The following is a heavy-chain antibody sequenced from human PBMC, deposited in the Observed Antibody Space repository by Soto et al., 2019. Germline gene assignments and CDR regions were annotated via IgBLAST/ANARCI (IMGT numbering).Heavy chain of an antibody. J-gene: IGHJ4*02. CDR3: ARGGRDGYDY. Sequence: SETLSLTCTVSGDSISSADYYWSWIRQTPGKGLEWIGDINHSGSTNCNPSLKSRVTISVDTSKNQFSLKLSSVTAADTAVYYCARGGRDGYDYWGQGTLVTVSS. V-gene: IGHV4-39*07. CDR2: INHSGST. CDR1: GDSISSADYY. D-gene: IGHD5-12*01.